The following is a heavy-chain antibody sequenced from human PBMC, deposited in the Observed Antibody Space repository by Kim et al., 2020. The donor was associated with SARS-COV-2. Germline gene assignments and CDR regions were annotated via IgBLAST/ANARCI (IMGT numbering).Heavy chain of an antibody. CDR2: ISYDGSNK. Sequence: GGSLRLSCAASGFTFSSYGMHWVRQAPGKGLEWVAVISYDGSNKYYADSVKGRFTISRDNSKNTLYLQMNSLRAEDPAVYYCAKVSTLYYYDSSGWDGMAVWGQGTTVTVSS. J-gene: IGHJ6*02. V-gene: IGHV3-30*18. CDR1: GFTFSSYG. CDR3: AKVSTLYYYDSSGWDGMAV. D-gene: IGHD3-22*01.